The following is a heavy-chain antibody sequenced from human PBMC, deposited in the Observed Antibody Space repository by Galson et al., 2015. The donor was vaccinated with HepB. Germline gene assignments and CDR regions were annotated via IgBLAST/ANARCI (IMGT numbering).Heavy chain of an antibody. CDR1: GLTTYA. CDR2: ISPYNANT. Sequence: SVKVSCKASGLTTYAINWVRQAPGQGLEWMGWISPYNANTNYARKFQGRVTMTTDTSKRTAYMELRSLRSDDTAMYYCARGVMTTIGGPTFDFWGQGTLVTFSS. V-gene: IGHV1-18*01. J-gene: IGHJ4*02. CDR3: ARGVMTTIGGPTFDF. D-gene: IGHD5-24*01.